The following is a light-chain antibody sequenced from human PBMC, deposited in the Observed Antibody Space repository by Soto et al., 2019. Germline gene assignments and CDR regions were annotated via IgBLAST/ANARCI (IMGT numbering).Light chain of an antibody. CDR2: GAS. V-gene: IGKV3-15*01. J-gene: IGKJ5*01. CDR3: QQYNNWLIT. Sequence: EIVMTQSPATLSVSPGERATLSCRASQSVSSNLAWYQQKPGQAPRLLIYGASTRATGIPARFSGSGSGTEFTLTISSLQSEDCAVYYCQQYNNWLITFGQVTRLEIK. CDR1: QSVSSN.